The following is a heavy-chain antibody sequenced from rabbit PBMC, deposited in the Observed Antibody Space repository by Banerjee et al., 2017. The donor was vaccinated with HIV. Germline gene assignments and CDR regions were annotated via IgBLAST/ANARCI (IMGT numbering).Heavy chain of an antibody. D-gene: IGHD6-1*01. V-gene: IGHV1S45*01. J-gene: IGHJ6*01. CDR2: IYVGTSGVT. CDR3: ARDPDYIYGYATYGYDL. Sequence: QEQLVESGGGLVMPGASLTLTCSASGFSFSSSYWMWWVRQAPGKGLEWIACIYVGTSGVTFYANWAKGRFTISKTSSTTVTLQMTSLTAADTATYFCARDPDYIYGYATYGYDLWGPGTLVTVS. CDR1: GFSFSSSYW.